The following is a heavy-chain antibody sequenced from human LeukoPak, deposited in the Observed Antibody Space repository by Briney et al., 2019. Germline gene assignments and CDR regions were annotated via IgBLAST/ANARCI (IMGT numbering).Heavy chain of an antibody. V-gene: IGHV4-31*03. J-gene: IGHJ3*02. D-gene: IGHD3-22*01. CDR3: ATDSSGYVSYHDI. CDR2: IYYSGST. Sequence: SQTLSLTCTVSGGSISSGGYCWSWIRQHPGKGLEWIGYIYYSGSTYYNPSLKSRVTISVDTSKNQFSLKLSSVTAADTAVYYCATDSSGYVSYHDIWGQGTMVTVSS. CDR1: GGSISSGGYC.